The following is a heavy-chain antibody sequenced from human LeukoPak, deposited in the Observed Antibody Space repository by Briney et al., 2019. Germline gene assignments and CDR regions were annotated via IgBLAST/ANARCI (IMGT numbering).Heavy chain of an antibody. V-gene: IGHV3-30*02. J-gene: IGHJ4*02. CDR1: GFTFSDYG. CDR3: AKDPYGSGSYEDY. D-gene: IGHD3-10*01. CDR2: IRYDGSNK. Sequence: GGSLRLSCAASGFTFSDYGMHWVRKAPGKGLEWVAFIRYDGSNKYYADSVKGRFTISRDNSKNTLYLQMNSLRAEDTAVYYCAKDPYGSGSYEDYWGQGTLVTVSS.